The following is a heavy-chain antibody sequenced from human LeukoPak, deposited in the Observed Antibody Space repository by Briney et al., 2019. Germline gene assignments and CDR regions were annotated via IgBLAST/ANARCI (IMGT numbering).Heavy chain of an antibody. CDR3: AKDGVYFDWLSSFDY. Sequence: GGSLRLSCAASGFTFSSYGMHWVRQAPGKGLEWVAVISYDGSNKYYADSVKGRFTISRDNSKNTLYLQMNSLRAEDTAVYYCAKDGVYFDWLSSFDYWGQGTLVTVSS. V-gene: IGHV3-30*18. J-gene: IGHJ4*02. D-gene: IGHD3-9*01. CDR2: ISYDGSNK. CDR1: GFTFSSYG.